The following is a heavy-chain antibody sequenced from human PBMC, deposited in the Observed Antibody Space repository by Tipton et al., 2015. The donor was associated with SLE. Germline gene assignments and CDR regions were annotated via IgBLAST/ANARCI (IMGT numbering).Heavy chain of an antibody. CDR2: ISWNSGSI. J-gene: IGHJ4*02. D-gene: IGHD3-10*01. Sequence: SLRLSCAASGFTFSSYSMNWVRQAPGKGLEWVSGISWNSGSIGYADSVKGRFTISRDNAKNSLYLQMNSLRAEDTALYYCAKDTDYYGQGHYFDYWGQGTLVTVSS. V-gene: IGHV3-9*01. CDR3: AKDTDYYGQGHYFDY. CDR1: GFTFSSYS.